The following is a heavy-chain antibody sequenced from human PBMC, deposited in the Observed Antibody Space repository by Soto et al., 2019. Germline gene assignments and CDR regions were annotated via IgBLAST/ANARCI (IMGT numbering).Heavy chain of an antibody. J-gene: IGHJ5*02. CDR2: IYYSGST. CDR3: ARAPIITDYSKISHNWFDP. CDR1: GGSICSGSSY. Sequence: SETLSLTCTVSGGSICSGSSYWCWIRQHPGKGLEWIGYIYYSGSTYYNPSLKSRVTISVDTSKNQFSLKLSSVTAADTAVYYCARAPIITDYSKISHNWFDPWGQGTLVTVSS. D-gene: IGHD4-4*01. V-gene: IGHV4-31*03.